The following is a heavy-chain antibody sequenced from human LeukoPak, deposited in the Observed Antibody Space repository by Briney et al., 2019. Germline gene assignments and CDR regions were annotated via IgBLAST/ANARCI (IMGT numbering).Heavy chain of an antibody. D-gene: IGHD6-13*01. J-gene: IGHJ4*02. CDR3: ARDEAAAGADY. CDR2: ISSSGSTI. CDR1: GLTFSSFA. V-gene: IGHV3-48*01. Sequence: EGSLRLSCAASGLTFSSFAMRWVRQAPGKGLEWVSYISSSGSTIYYADSVKGRFTISRDNSKNTLYLQMNSLRAEDTAVYYCARDEAAAGADYWGQGTLVTVSS.